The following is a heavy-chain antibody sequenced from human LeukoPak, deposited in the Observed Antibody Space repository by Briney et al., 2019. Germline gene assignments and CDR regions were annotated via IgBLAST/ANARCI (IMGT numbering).Heavy chain of an antibody. CDR3: AKECDYSPGHKFDL. D-gene: IGHD3-10*01. J-gene: IGHJ4*02. CDR1: GFTFNNYL. V-gene: IGHV3-23*01. CDR2: LFTGGGRT. Sequence: GGSLRLTCAASGFTFNNYLMSWVRQAPGKGLEWVSVLFTGGGRTLYADSVKGRFTISGDTSRTTLYLQMNGLRAEDTAVYYCAKECDYSPGHKFDLWGQGTLVTVSS.